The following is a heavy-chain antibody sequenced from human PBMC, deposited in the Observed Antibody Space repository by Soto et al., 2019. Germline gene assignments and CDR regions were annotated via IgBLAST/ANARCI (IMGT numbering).Heavy chain of an antibody. J-gene: IGHJ4*02. D-gene: IGHD3-16*01. CDR2: IIPILGIA. V-gene: IGHV1-69*02. Sequence: QVQLVQSGAEVKKPGSSVKVSCKASGGTFSSYTTSWVRQAPGQGLEWMGRIIPILGIANYAQKFQGRVTITADKPTSTAYVGLSSLSSEDTAVYYCAFRLGGTHPLASWGQGPLVTVSS. CDR3: AFRLGGTHPLAS. CDR1: GGTFSSYT.